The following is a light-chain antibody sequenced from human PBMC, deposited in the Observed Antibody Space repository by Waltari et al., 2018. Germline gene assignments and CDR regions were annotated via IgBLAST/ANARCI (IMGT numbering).Light chain of an antibody. CDR1: QDIGPY. J-gene: IGKJ2*01. V-gene: IGKV1-5*03. Sequence: IQMTQSPSTLSASVGDRVTITCRASQDIGPYLSWYQQKPGKAPNLLIYKSSILESGVPSRFSGSGSGTEFTLTITSLQPDDFATYYCQQYATYHTFGQGTKLEI. CDR3: QQYATYHT. CDR2: KSS.